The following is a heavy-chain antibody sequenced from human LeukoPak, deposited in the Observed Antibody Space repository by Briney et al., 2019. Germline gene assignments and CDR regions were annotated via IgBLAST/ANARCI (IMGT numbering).Heavy chain of an antibody. CDR3: ARDQGYGMDV. V-gene: IGHV4-31*03. CDR2: IYYSGGT. Sequence: SQTLSLPCTVSGGSISSGGYYWSWIRQHLGKGLEWIGYIYYSGGTNYNPSLKSRVTISVDTSKNQFSLNLSSVTAADTAVYYCARDQGYGMDVWGQGTTVTVSS. J-gene: IGHJ6*02. CDR1: GGSISSGGYY.